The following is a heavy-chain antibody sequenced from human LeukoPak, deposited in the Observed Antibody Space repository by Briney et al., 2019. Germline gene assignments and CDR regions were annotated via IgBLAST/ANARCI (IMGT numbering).Heavy chain of an antibody. J-gene: IGHJ3*02. CDR3: ARANLQPDGAFDI. V-gene: IGHV1-69-2*01. CDR2: VDPEDGET. CDR1: GYTFTDYY. Sequence: GASVKVSCKASGYTFTDYYMHWVQQAPGKGLEWMGRVDPEDGETIYAEKFQGRVTITADTSTDTAYMELSSLRSEDTAVYYCARANLQPDGAFDIWGQGTMVTVSS. D-gene: IGHD4-11*01.